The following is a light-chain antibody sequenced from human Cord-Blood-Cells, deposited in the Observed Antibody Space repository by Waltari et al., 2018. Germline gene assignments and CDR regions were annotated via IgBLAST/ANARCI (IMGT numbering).Light chain of an antibody. J-gene: IGKJ3*01. CDR1: QSVSSN. V-gene: IGKV3-15*01. Sequence: EIVRTQSPATLSVSPGERATLSCRASQSVSSNLAWYQQKPGQAPRLLIYGASTRATGIPARFSGSGSGTEFTLTISSLQSEDFAVYYCQQYNNWPPLFTFGPGTEVDIK. CDR2: GAS. CDR3: QQYNNWPPLFT.